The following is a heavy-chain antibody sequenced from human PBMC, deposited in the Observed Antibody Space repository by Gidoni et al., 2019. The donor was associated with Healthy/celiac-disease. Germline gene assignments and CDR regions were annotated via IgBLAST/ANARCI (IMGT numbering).Heavy chain of an antibody. J-gene: IGHJ4*02. CDR3: AKLGDEMMITFGGVIAPASNR. CDR2: ISGSGGST. CDR1: GFTFSSYA. Sequence: EVQLLESGGGLVQPGGSLRLSCAASGFTFSSYAMSWFRQAPGKGLEWVSDISGSGGSTYYADPGKGRFTISRDNYKNTLYLQMNSLRAEDTAVYYCAKLGDEMMITFGGVIAPASNRWGQGTLVTVSS. D-gene: IGHD3-16*02. V-gene: IGHV3-23*01.